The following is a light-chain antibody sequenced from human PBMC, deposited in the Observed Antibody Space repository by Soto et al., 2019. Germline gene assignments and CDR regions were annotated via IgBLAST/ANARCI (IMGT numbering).Light chain of an antibody. CDR2: GAS. CDR1: QSLSSNF. CDR3: HQTYTTPEIT. J-gene: IGKJ5*01. Sequence: EIVLRESPGILSLSPGESASLSCGASQSLSSNFLAWYQQKPGQAPRLLIYGASTRATGIPARFSGSGSGTDFTLTISSLQPEDFAIYYCHQTYTTPEITFGQGTRLEIK. V-gene: IGKV3-20*01.